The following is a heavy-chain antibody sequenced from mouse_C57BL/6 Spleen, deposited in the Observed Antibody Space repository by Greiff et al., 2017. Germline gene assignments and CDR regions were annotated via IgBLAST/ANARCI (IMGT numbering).Heavy chain of an antibody. CDR2: IGSGGSYT. J-gene: IGHJ2*01. D-gene: IGHD2-1*01. CDR3: ARQGGNDYFDY. Sequence: EVKLVESGGDLVKPGGSLKLSCAASGFTFSSYGMSWVRQTPDQRLEWVGTIGSGGSYTNYPDSVKGRFTISRDNAKNTLYLQMSSLKSEDAAVYYCARQGGNDYFDYWGQGTTLTVSS. V-gene: IGHV5-6*01. CDR1: GFTFSSYG.